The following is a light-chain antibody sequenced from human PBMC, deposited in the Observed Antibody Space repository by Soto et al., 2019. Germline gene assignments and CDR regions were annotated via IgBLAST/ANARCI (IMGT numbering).Light chain of an antibody. CDR3: QQYNDWPT. CDR1: QSVSRN. V-gene: IGKV3-15*01. J-gene: IGKJ2*01. CDR2: GAS. Sequence: EIVMTQSPATLSVSPGERATLSCRASQSVSRNLAWYQQKPGQAPRLLIYGASTRATGIPVRFSGSGSGTEFTLTISSLQSEDFAVYYCQQYNDWPTFGQGNKLEIK.